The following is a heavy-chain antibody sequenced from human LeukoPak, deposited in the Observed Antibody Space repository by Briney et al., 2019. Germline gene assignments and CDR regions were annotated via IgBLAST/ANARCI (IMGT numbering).Heavy chain of an antibody. V-gene: IGHV4-34*01. D-gene: IGHD2-2*01. J-gene: IGHJ4*01. Sequence: SETLSLTCAVYGGSFSGYYWSWIRQPPGKGLEWIGEINHSGSTNYNPSLKSRVTISVDTSKNQFSLKLSSVTAADTAVYYCARGRYCSSTSCYFDYWGHGTLVTVSS. CDR3: ARGRYCSSTSCYFDY. CDR2: INHSGST. CDR1: GGSFSGYY.